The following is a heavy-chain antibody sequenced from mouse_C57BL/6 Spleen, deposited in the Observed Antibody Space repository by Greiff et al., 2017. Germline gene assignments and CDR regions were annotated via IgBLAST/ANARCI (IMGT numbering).Heavy chain of an antibody. D-gene: IGHD1-1*01. CDR1: GYTFTSYW. Sequence: VKLQQPGAELVRPGSSVKLSCKASGYTFTSYWMHWVKQRPIQGLEWIGNIDPSDSETHYNQKFKDKATLTVDKSSSTAYMQLSSLTSEDSAVYYCARGGSITKTFAYWGQGTLVTVSA. CDR3: ARGGSITKTFAY. V-gene: IGHV1-52*01. CDR2: IDPSDSET. J-gene: IGHJ3*01.